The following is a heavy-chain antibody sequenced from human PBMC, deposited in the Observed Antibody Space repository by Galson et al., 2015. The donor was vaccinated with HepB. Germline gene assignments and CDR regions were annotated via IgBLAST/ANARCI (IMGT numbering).Heavy chain of an antibody. CDR2: ISGSDGST. CDR3: AKLPGRVVVAATPRLSHFQH. Sequence: SLRLSCAASGFTFSSYAMSWVRQAPGKGLEWVSAISGSDGSTYYADSVKGRFTISRDNSKNTLYLQMNSLRAEDTAVYYCAKLPGRVVVAATPRLSHFQHWGQGTLVTVSS. D-gene: IGHD2-15*01. J-gene: IGHJ1*01. CDR1: GFTFSSYA. V-gene: IGHV3-23*01.